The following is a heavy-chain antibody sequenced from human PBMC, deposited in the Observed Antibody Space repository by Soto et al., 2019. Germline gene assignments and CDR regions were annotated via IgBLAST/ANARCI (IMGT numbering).Heavy chain of an antibody. CDR1: GFTFSSYG. V-gene: IGHV3-33*01. CDR2: IWYDGSNK. CDR3: ARGGYYYDSSDPGWFDP. D-gene: IGHD3-22*01. Sequence: GGSLRLSCAASGFTFSSYGMHWVRQAPGKGLEWVAVIWYDGSNKYYADSVKGRFTISRDNSKNTLYLQMNSLRAEDTAVYYCARGGYYYDSSDPGWFDPWGQGTLVTVSS. J-gene: IGHJ5*02.